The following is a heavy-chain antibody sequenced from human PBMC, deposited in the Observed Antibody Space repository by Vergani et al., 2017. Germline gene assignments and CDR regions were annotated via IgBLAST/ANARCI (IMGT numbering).Heavy chain of an antibody. Sequence: QVQLQESGPGLVKPSETLSLTCSVSGDSMNTYYWTWIRQPPGKGLEWIGYIYDSGDTKYNPSLKSRVTMSLDTSKNQFSLNLYSVPAADTAVYYCARGAWWLLQQIDSRGQGTLVTVSS. J-gene: IGHJ4*02. D-gene: IGHD2-15*01. CDR1: GDSMNTYY. V-gene: IGHV4-59*01. CDR3: ARGAWWLLQQIDS. CDR2: IYDSGDT.